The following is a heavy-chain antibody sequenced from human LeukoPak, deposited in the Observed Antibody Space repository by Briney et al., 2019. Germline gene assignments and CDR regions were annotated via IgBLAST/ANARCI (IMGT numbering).Heavy chain of an antibody. V-gene: IGHV4-4*07. Sequence: PSETLSLTCTVSGGSISSYYWSWIRQPAGKGLEWIGRIYTSGSTNYNPSLKSRVTMSVDTSKNQFSLKLSCVTAADTAVYYCARLPYSSSSGFDPWGEGTLVTVSS. CDR2: IYTSGST. D-gene: IGHD6-6*01. CDR1: GGSISSYY. CDR3: ARLPYSSSSGFDP. J-gene: IGHJ5*02.